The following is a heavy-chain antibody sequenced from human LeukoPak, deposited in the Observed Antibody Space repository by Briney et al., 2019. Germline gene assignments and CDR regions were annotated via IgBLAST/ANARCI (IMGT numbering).Heavy chain of an antibody. J-gene: IGHJ5*02. D-gene: IGHD3-22*01. V-gene: IGHV4-4*02. Sequence: PSETLSLTCAVSGGSISSSNWWSWIRQPPGKGLEWIGRIYTSGSTNYNPSLKSRVTMSVDTSKNQFSLKLSSVTAADTAVYYCARDSPYYYDSSGYVLVLDPWGQGTLVTVSS. CDR3: ARDSPYYYDSSGYVLVLDP. CDR1: GGSISSSNW. CDR2: IYTSGST.